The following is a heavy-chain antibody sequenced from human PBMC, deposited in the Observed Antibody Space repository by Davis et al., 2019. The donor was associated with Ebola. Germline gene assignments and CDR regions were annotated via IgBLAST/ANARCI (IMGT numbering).Heavy chain of an antibody. V-gene: IGHV3-23*01. CDR2: ISGSGGST. J-gene: IGHJ6*02. CDR3: ASGYCTSTSCSRLFYYYGMDV. CDR1: GFTFSSYA. Sequence: GESLKISCAASGFTFSSYAMSWVRQAPGKGLEWVSAISGSGGSTYYADSVKGRFTISRDNSKNTLFLQMNSLRAEDTALYYCASGYCTSTSCSRLFYYYGMDVWGQGTTVTVSS. D-gene: IGHD2-2*01.